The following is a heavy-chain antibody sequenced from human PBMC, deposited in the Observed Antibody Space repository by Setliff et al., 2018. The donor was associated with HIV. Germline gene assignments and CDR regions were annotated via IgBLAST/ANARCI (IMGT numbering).Heavy chain of an antibody. CDR3: ARTVDYKGLDT. V-gene: IGHV3-48*01. J-gene: IGHJ3*02. CDR1: GFTFHTYT. Sequence: LRLSCAASGFTFHTYTINWVRQAPGKGLEWVSYISSSSITTYYADSAKGRFIVSRDNAKSTLFLQMNSLRAEDTAMYYCARTVDYKGLDTWGQGTMVTVS. D-gene: IGHD4-4*01. CDR2: ISSSSITT.